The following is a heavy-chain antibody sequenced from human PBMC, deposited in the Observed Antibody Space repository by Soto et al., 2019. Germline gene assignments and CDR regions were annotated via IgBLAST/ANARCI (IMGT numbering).Heavy chain of an antibody. J-gene: IGHJ5*02. CDR2: IKNAARSYGT. V-gene: IGHV3-72*01. CDR1: GFTISNHY. CDR3: ADLTWSGSYLP. D-gene: IGHD3-3*01. Sequence: GGSLRLSCVASGFTISNHYMDWVRPAPGKGLEWIGLIKNAARSYGTEHAASVKGRFTISRDDSKNTLYLQMNSLRTEDTAVYYCADLTWSGSYLPWGQGTLVTVSS.